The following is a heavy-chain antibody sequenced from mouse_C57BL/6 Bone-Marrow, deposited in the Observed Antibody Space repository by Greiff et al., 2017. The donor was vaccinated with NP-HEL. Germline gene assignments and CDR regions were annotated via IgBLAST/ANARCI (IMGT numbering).Heavy chain of an antibody. Sequence: EVMLVESGGGLVQPGGSLSLSCAASGFTFTDYYMSWVRQPPGKALEWLGFIRNKANGYTTEYSASVKGRFTISRDNAHSILYLQMNALRAEDSATYYCARYYYGSFAYWGKGTLVTVSA. CDR3: ARYYYGSFAY. CDR1: GFTFTDYY. J-gene: IGHJ3*01. V-gene: IGHV7-3*01. D-gene: IGHD1-1*01. CDR2: IRNKANGYTT.